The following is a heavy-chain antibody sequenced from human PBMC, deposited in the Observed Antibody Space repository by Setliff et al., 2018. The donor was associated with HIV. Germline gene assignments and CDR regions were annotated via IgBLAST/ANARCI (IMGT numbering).Heavy chain of an antibody. CDR3: ARDGYSYGFFDY. D-gene: IGHD5-18*01. CDR1: GFIFSDYS. J-gene: IGHJ4*02. CDR2: ITSRSSYM. Sequence: GSLRLSCAASGFIFSDYSMNWVRQAPGKGLEWVSSITSRSSYMYYADSVKGRFTISRDNAKNSLYLQMNSLRAEDTAVYYCARDGYSYGFFDYWGQGTLVTVSS. V-gene: IGHV3-21*01.